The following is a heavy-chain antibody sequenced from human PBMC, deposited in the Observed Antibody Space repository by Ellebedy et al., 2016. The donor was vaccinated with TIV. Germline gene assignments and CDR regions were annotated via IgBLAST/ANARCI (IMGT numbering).Heavy chain of an antibody. Sequence: AASVKVSCKASGGTFSSYAISWVRQAPGQGLEWMGGIIPIFGTANYAQKFQGRVTITADESTSTAYMELSSLRSEDTAVYYCASVVVVPAATEGPMRPYYYYGMDVWGQGTTVTVSS. CDR1: GGTFSSYA. D-gene: IGHD2-2*01. CDR2: IIPIFGTA. J-gene: IGHJ6*02. V-gene: IGHV1-69*13. CDR3: ASVVVVPAATEGPMRPYYYYGMDV.